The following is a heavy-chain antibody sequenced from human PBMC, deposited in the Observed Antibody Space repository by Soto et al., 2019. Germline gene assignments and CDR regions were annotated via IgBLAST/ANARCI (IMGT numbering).Heavy chain of an antibody. CDR2: INHSGST. CDR3: ARGRFRNIYGGNSVHWFDP. Sequence: SETLSLTCAVYGGSFSGYYWSWIRPPPGKGLEWIGEINHSGSTKYNPSLKSRVTISVDTSKNQFSLKLSSVTAADTAGYYCARGRFRNIYGGNSVHWFDPWGQGTLVTVSS. CDR1: GGSFSGYY. D-gene: IGHD4-17*01. J-gene: IGHJ5*02. V-gene: IGHV4-34*01.